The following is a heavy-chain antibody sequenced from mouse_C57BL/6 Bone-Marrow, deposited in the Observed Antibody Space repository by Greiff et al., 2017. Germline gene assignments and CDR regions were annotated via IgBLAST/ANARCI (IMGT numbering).Heavy chain of an antibody. CDR1: GYTFTSYW. V-gene: IGHV1-59*01. D-gene: IGHD2-5*01. J-gene: IGHJ3*01. CDR3: ARNYYSSSRFSY. CDR2: IDPSDSYT. Sequence: QVHVKQPGAELVRPGTSVKLSCKASGYTFTSYWMHWVKQRPGQGLEWIGVIDPSDSYTNYNQKFKGKATLTVDTSSSTAYMQLSSLTSEDSAVYYCARNYYSSSRFSYWGQGTRVTVSA.